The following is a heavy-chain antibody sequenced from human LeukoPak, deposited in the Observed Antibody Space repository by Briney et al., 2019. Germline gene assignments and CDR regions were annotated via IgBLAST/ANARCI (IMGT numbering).Heavy chain of an antibody. CDR3: ARVGSSSSTNYYYYMDV. CDR2: IYTSGST. J-gene: IGHJ6*03. V-gene: IGHV4-61*02. Sequence: SGTLSLTCTVSGGSISSGSYYWSWIRQPAGKGLEWIGRIYTSGSTNYNPSLKSRVTISVDTSKNQFSLKLSSVTAADTAVYYCARVGSSSSTNYYYYMDVWGKGTTVTVSS. D-gene: IGHD6-6*01. CDR1: GGSISSGSYY.